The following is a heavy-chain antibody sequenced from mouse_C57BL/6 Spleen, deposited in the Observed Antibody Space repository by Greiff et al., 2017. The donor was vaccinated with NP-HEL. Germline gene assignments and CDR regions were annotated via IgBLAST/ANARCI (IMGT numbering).Heavy chain of an antibody. CDR1: GYTFTGYW. Sequence: VQRVESGAELMKPGASVKLSCKATGYTFTGYWIEWVKQRPGHGLEWIGEILPGSGSTNYNEKFKGKATFTADTSSNTAYMQLSSLTTEDSAIYYCARKGGPAQATLYAYWGQGTLVTVSA. D-gene: IGHD3-2*02. V-gene: IGHV1-9*01. CDR3: ARKGGPAQATLYAY. CDR2: ILPGSGST. J-gene: IGHJ3*01.